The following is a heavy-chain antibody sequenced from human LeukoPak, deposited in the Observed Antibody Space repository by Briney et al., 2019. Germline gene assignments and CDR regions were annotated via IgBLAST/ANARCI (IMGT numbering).Heavy chain of an antibody. CDR1: GYTFTSYD. Sequence: GASVKVSCKASGYTFTSYDINWVRQAPGQGLEWMGWMNPNSGNTGYAQKFQGRVTITRNTSISTAYMELSSLRSEDTAVYYCAREGGAMAYYFDYWGQGTLVTVSS. D-gene: IGHD3-16*01. J-gene: IGHJ4*02. CDR3: AREGGAMAYYFDY. V-gene: IGHV1-8*03. CDR2: MNPNSGNT.